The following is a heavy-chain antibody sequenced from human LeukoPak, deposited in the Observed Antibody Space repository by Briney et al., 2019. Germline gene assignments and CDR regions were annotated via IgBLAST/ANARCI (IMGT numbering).Heavy chain of an antibody. CDR2: IYYSGST. CDR3: ARVCYDYVWGSYCDDY. V-gene: IGHV4-31*03. CDR1: GGSISSGGYY. Sequence: SSETLSLTCTVSGGSISSGGYYWSWIRQHPGKGPEWIGYIYYSGSTYYNPSLKSRVTISVDTSKNQFSLKLSSVTAAGTAVYYCARVCYDYVWGSYCDDYWGQGTLVTVSS. D-gene: IGHD3-16*01. J-gene: IGHJ4*02.